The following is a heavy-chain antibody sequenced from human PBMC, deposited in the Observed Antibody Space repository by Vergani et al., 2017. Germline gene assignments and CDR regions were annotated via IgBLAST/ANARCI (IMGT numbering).Heavy chain of an antibody. D-gene: IGHD4-17*01. CDR3: TRRGYGDADLDY. V-gene: IGHV3-73*02. Sequence: EVQLVESGGGLVQPGGSLKLSCAASGFTFSGSAMHWVRQASGKGLGWVGRIRSKANSYATAYAASVKGRFTISRDDSKNTAYLEMNSLKTEDTAVYYCTRRGYGDADLDYWGQATLVTVSS. J-gene: IGHJ4*02. CDR1: GFTFSGSA. CDR2: IRSKANSYAT.